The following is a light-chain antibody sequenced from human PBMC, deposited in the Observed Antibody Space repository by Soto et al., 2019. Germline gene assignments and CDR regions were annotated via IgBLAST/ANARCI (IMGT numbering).Light chain of an antibody. CDR2: DVS. V-gene: IGLV2-14*01. CDR3: SSYTSSTTYV. CDR1: SSDVGGYNY. J-gene: IGLJ1*01. Sequence: QSVLTQPASVSASPGQSIAISCTGSSSDVGGYNYVSWYQQHPGKAPKLMIYDVSNRPSGVSNRFSGSKSGNTASLTISGLQAEDVADYYCSSYTSSTTYVFGAGTDVTVL.